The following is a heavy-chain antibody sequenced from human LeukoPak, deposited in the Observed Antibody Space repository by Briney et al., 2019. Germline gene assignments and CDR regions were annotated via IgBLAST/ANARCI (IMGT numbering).Heavy chain of an antibody. CDR1: EGTFSSYA. Sequence: GSSVKVSCKASEGTFSSYAISWVRQAPGQGLGWMGGIIPIFGTANYAQKFQGRVTITADESTSTAYMELSSLRSEDTAVYYCARDIGCSSTSCPPSYYYGMDVWGKGTTVTVSS. D-gene: IGHD2-2*01. CDR3: ARDIGCSSTSCPPSYYYGMDV. J-gene: IGHJ6*04. CDR2: IIPIFGTA. V-gene: IGHV1-69*01.